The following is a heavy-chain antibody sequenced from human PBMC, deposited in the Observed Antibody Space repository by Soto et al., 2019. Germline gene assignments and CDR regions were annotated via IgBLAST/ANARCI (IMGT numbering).Heavy chain of an antibody. CDR3: ARDFYDYGDYRRISYFDY. J-gene: IGHJ4*02. CDR1: GFTFSSYG. Sequence: GGSLRLSCAASGFTFSSYGMHWVRQAPDKGLEWVAVIWYDGSNKYYADSVKGRFTISRDNSKNTLYLQMNSLRAEDTAVYYCARDFYDYGDYRRISYFDYWGQGTLVTVSS. CDR2: IWYDGSNK. V-gene: IGHV3-33*01. D-gene: IGHD4-17*01.